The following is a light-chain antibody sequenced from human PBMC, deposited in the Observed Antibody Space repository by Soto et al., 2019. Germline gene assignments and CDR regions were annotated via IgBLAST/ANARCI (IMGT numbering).Light chain of an antibody. V-gene: IGKV3-20*01. Sequence: TMLALSRWAECLKAKERSTLSCRASQSISSSYLAWYQQKPGQAPRLLIYSASIRATGIPDRFSGSGSGTDFTLTSGSLEPEDFVVYSWRQYSNSLGQFGQGTKVDIK. CDR3: RQYSNSLGQ. J-gene: IGKJ1*01. CDR1: QSISSSY. CDR2: SAS.